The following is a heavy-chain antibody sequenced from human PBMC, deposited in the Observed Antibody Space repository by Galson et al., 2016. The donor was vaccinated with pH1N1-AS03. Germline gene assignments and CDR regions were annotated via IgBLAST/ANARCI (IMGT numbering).Heavy chain of an antibody. J-gene: IGHJ4*02. Sequence: WDDDKDYSTSLKTRLTISQDTSKNQVVLTMTNMDPVDTATYYCARMRGYSYYFDYWGQGTLVTVSS. V-gene: IGHV2-70*01. CDR2: WDDDK. CDR3: ARMRGYSYYFDY. D-gene: IGHD5-18*01.